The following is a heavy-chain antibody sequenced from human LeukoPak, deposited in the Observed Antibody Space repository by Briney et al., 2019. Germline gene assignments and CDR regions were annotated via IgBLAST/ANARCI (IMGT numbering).Heavy chain of an antibody. CDR3: ARAAVGATPYFDS. CDR1: GGSINTTDW. CDR2: VYHSGST. J-gene: IGHJ4*02. D-gene: IGHD1-26*01. V-gene: IGHV4-4*02. Sequence: SETLPLTCAVSGGSINTTDWWFWIRQSPGKGLEWIGEVYHSGSTNYNPSLKSRLTISVDRAQNQFSLKLNSLTAADTAMYYCARAAVGATPYFDSWGQGTLVTVSS.